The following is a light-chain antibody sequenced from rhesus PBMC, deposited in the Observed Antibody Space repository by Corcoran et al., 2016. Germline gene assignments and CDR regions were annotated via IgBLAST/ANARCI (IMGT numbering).Light chain of an antibody. J-gene: IGKJ4*01. CDR1: QGISSY. V-gene: IGKV1-37*01. Sequence: DIQMTQSPSSLSASVGDTVTITCRASQGISSYLAWYQQKPGKAHKPLIYYDSNLESGVPSRFSGSGSGTEFTLTISSLQPEDFATYYCQQYNSAPLTFGGGTKVEIK. CDR3: QQYNSAPLT. CDR2: YDS.